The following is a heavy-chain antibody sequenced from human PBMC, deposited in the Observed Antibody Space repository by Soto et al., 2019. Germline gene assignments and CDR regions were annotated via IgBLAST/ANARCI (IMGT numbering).Heavy chain of an antibody. Sequence: QVQLEQSGAEVKKPGASVKVSCRASGYGFTDYYMHWVRQAPGQGLEWLGWINPTSGDTNYAQKFHGRVTLTRDTSLSTAYMELSRLTSDDAALYYCATMLYYYYALDVWGQGTTVTVSS. J-gene: IGHJ6*02. CDR3: ATMLYYYYALDV. D-gene: IGHD3-16*01. V-gene: IGHV1-2*02. CDR1: GYGFTDYY. CDR2: INPTSGDT.